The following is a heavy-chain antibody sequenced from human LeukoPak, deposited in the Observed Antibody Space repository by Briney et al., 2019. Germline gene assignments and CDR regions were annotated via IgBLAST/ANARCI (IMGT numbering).Heavy chain of an antibody. V-gene: IGHV4-39*07. CDR1: GGSVTSNTHF. CDR2: VSYSGSA. D-gene: IGHD2-2*02. Sequence: TSETLSLTCTVSGGSVTSNTHFWAWIRQPPGEGLDWIGSVSYSGSAHYSPSLISRVRMSIDTSKNQFSLHLDSVTAADTAVYYCARENVIVVVPAAIHPQGWNKPYNWFDPWGQGTLVTVSS. J-gene: IGHJ5*02. CDR3: ARENVIVVVPAAIHPQGWNKPYNWFDP.